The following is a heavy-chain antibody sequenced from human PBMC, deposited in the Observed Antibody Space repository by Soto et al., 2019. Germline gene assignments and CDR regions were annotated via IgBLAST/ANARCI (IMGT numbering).Heavy chain of an antibody. Sequence: DVHLVESGGGLVQPGGSLRLSCAVSGFTFSSNHLHRVRQGRGEGLEWVSGIGPAGDSYYSGSVKGRFIISRENAKNSFYLQMNNLRAEDTAVYFCARLNVGVGSNSFDYWGQGTLVTVSS. D-gene: IGHD1-26*01. CDR3: ARLNVGVGSNSFDY. CDR1: GFTFSSNH. J-gene: IGHJ4*02. V-gene: IGHV3-13*01. CDR2: IGPAGDS.